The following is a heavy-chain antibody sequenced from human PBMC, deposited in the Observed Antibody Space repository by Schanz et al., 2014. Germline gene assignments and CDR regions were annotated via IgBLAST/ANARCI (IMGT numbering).Heavy chain of an antibody. CDR1: GFAFSVYG. Sequence: QVQMVDSGGGLVQPGRSLRLSCAASGFAFSVYGMHWVRQAPGKGPEWVAVISNDGSIKYYADSVKGRFTISRDNSKNALYLQINGLRAEDTAVYYCARANYRRKINFDYWGRGTLVAVSS. D-gene: IGHD3-10*01. V-gene: IGHV3-30*19. CDR3: ARANYRRKINFDY. J-gene: IGHJ4*02. CDR2: ISNDGSIK.